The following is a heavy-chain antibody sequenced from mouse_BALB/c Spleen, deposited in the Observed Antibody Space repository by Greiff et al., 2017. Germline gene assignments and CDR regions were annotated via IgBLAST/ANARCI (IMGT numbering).Heavy chain of an antibody. D-gene: IGHD2-1*01. Sequence: QVQLQQSGPGLVAPSQSLSITCTVSGFSLTSYGVHWVRQPPGKGLEWLGVIWAGGSTNYNSALMSRLSISKDNSKSQVFLKMNSLQTDDTAMYYCARGPPLYGNYDYYAMDYWGQGTSVTVSS. V-gene: IGHV2-9*02. CDR1: GFSLTSYG. J-gene: IGHJ4*01. CDR2: IWAGGST. CDR3: ARGPPLYGNYDYYAMDY.